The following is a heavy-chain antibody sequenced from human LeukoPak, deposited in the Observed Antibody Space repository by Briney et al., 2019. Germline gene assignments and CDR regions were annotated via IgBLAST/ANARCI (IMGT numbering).Heavy chain of an antibody. J-gene: IGHJ3*02. CDR2: INHSGST. V-gene: IGHV4-39*07. D-gene: IGHD6-19*01. Sequence: SETLSLTCTVSGGSISSSSYYWSWIRQPPGKGLEWIGEINHSGSTNYNPSLKSRVTISVDTSKNQFSLKLSSVTAADTAVYYCARVLRYSSGWYTPDAFDIWGQGTMVTVSS. CDR1: GGSISSSSYY. CDR3: ARVLRYSSGWYTPDAFDI.